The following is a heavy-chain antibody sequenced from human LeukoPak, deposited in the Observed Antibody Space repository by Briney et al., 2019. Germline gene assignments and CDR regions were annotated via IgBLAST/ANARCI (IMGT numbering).Heavy chain of an antibody. V-gene: IGHV3-49*04. CDR2: IRSKAYGWTT. D-gene: IGHD3-9*01. Sequence: GGSLRLSCTASGFTFGDYAMSWVRQAPGKGLEWVGFIRSKAYGWTTEYAASVKGRFTISRDDSKSIAYLQMNSLKTEDTAVYYCTREYYDILTGRFDYWGQGTLVTVSS. CDR1: GFTFGDYA. J-gene: IGHJ4*02. CDR3: TREYYDILTGRFDY.